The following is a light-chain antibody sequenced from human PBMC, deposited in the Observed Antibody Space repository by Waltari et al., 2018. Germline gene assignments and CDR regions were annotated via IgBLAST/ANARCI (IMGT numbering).Light chain of an antibody. CDR2: VNSDGSH. Sequence: LVLTQSPSASPSLGASVQIPCTLSSGHSSTAMACRQQQPEKGPRYLMKVNSDGSHSKGVGIPDRFSGSSSGAERYLTISSLQSDDEADYYCQTWGTGTWVFGGGTRLTVL. V-gene: IGLV4-69*01. CDR3: QTWGTGTWV. J-gene: IGLJ3*02. CDR1: SGHSSTA.